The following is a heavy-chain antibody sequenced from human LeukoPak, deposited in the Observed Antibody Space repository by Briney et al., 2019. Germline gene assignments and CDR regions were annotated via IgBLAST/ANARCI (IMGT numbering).Heavy chain of an antibody. V-gene: IGHV4-59*08. CDR1: GGSISYDY. CDR2: IHYSGAT. J-gene: IGHJ4*02. Sequence: SETLSLTCTVSGGSISYDYWTWIRQSPGKRLEWIGYIHYSGATNYSTSLNSRVTISVDTSKNQFSLKLSSVTAADTALYYCATLRGASTAVFDSWGQGTLVTVSS. CDR3: ATLRGASTAVFDS. D-gene: IGHD2-21*02.